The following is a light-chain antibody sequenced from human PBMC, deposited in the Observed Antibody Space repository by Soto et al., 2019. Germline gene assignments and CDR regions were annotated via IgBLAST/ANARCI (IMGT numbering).Light chain of an antibody. CDR2: DAS. J-gene: IGKJ4*01. CDR3: QQRSNWPLT. V-gene: IGKV3-11*01. CDR1: QSVSSY. Sequence: EIVLTQSPATLSLSPGERATLSCRASQSVSSYLSWYQQKPGQAPRLLIYDASNRATGIPARFSGSGSGTDFTITISSLEPADFAVYYCQQRSNWPLTFGRGTKVDIK.